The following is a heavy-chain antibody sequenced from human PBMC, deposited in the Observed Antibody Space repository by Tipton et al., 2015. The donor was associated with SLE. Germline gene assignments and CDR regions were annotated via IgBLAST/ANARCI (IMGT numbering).Heavy chain of an antibody. D-gene: IGHD4-11*01. CDR3: ARVHDYSNYDEGRHFCYGMDV. J-gene: IGHJ6*02. CDR2: IHYSGST. Sequence: PGLVKPSETLSLTCTVSGGSIGSHYWSWIRQPPGKGLEWIGSIHYSGSTYYNPSLKSRLTMSLDTSKNQFSLKLSSVTAADTAVYYCARVHDYSNYDEGRHFCYGMDVWGQGTTVTVSS. CDR1: GGSIGSHY. V-gene: IGHV4-59*11.